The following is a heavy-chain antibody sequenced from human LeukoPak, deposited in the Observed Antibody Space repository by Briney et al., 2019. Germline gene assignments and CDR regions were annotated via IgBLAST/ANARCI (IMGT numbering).Heavy chain of an antibody. V-gene: IGHV3-74*01. CDR3: ASRIAAAMFFDS. D-gene: IGHD6-13*01. CDR2: INYDGSTT. CDR1: GFTFSRYW. J-gene: IGHJ4*02. Sequence: PGGSLRLSCAASGFTFSRYWMHWVRQAPGKGLVWVSRINYDGSTTTYADSVKGRFTISRDNAKNSLYLQMNSLRAEDTAVYYCASRIAAAMFFDSWGQGTLVTVSS.